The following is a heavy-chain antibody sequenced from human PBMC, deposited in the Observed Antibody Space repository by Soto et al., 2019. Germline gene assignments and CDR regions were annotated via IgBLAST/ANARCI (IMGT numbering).Heavy chain of an antibody. CDR1: GYSFTSYC. Sequence: GESLKISCKGSGYSFTSYCIGWVRQMPGKGLEWMGIIYPGDSDTRYSPSFQGQVTISADKSIITAYLQWSSRKASDTAMYYCARTTWFVLLPEPLGYYYYGMDVWGEGTTVTVSS. J-gene: IGHJ6*02. V-gene: IGHV5-51*01. CDR3: ARTTWFVLLPEPLGYYYYGMDV. D-gene: IGHD2-2*01. CDR2: IYPGDSDT.